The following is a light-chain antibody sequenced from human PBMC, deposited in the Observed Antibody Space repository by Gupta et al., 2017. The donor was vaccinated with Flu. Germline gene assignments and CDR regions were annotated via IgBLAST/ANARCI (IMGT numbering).Light chain of an antibody. Sequence: IVMTQSPLSLPVTPGEPASISCRSSQSLLHNNGNNYLDWYLQKPGQSPQLLIYLGSNRVSGVPDRFSGSGSGTDFTLKISRVEAEDVGVYYCMQALQTPPTFGQGTKVEMK. CDR1: QSLLHNNGNNY. CDR3: MQALQTPPT. V-gene: IGKV2-28*01. J-gene: IGKJ1*01. CDR2: LGS.